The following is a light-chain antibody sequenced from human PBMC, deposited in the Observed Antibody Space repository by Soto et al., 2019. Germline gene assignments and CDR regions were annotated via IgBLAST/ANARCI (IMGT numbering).Light chain of an antibody. Sequence: QSALTQPASVSGSPGQSLTISCTGTSSDVGGYNYVSWYQHHPGKAPKLMIYDVNNRPSGVSNRFFGSKSGNTASLTISGLQAEEEADYYCSSDSSSSLYVFGTATKLTVL. CDR1: SSDVGGYNY. CDR2: DVN. CDR3: SSDSSSSLYV. V-gene: IGLV2-14*03. J-gene: IGLJ1*01.